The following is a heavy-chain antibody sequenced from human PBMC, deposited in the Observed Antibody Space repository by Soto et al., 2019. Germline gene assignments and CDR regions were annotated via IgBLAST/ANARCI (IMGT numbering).Heavy chain of an antibody. Sequence: GGSLRLSCAASGFTFSDYAMSWVRQTPGKGLEWVSTISGSGTYYTDSVKGRFTISRDNSKNMLYLQMDSLRAEDTAVYYCAQNTGFDYGGQGTLVTVSS. D-gene: IGHD1-1*01. V-gene: IGHV3-23*01. CDR1: GFTFSDYA. J-gene: IGHJ4*02. CDR2: ISGSGT. CDR3: AQNTGFDY.